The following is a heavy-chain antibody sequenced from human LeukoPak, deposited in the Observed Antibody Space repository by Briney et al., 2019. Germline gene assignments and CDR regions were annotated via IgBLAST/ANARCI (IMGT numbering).Heavy chain of an antibody. Sequence: AGGSLRLSCTTSGFTFSSFTMSWVRQTPEEGLEWVATVNYNSANKWHADSVKGRFTISRDNSKNTLYLQMHSLRVDDTALYYCTKRRPTGSVTVDEYWGQGALVTVSS. J-gene: IGHJ4*02. V-gene: IGHV3-23*01. D-gene: IGHD2-21*02. CDR3: TKRRPTGSVTVDEY. CDR2: VNYNSANK. CDR1: GFTFSSFT.